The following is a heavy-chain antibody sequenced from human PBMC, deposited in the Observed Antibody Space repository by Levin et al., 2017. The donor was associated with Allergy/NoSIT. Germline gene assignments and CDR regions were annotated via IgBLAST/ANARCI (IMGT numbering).Heavy chain of an antibody. J-gene: IGHJ4*02. V-gene: IGHV3-74*01. CDR1: GFTFSNYW. D-gene: IGHD2-2*01. CDR2: INSDGSNT. Sequence: GGSLRLSCAASGFTFSNYWMHWVRQAPGKGLVWVSHINSDGSNTNYADSVKGRFTISIDNAKNTLYLQMNSLRDEDTAVYYCARGGCSSTSCLDNWGQGTLVTVAP. CDR3: ARGGCSSTSCLDN.